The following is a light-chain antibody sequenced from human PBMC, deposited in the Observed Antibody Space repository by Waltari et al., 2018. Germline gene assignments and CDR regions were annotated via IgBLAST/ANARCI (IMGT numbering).Light chain of an antibody. J-gene: IGKJ2*01. CDR2: GAF. CDR3: QQDNTYPYT. CDR1: LAISNN. V-gene: IGKV1-16*01. Sequence: DIQMTQSPSSLSASVGDTVTITCRASLAISNNLAWVQQKPGRGPKSLIYGAFILQSGVPSRFSGSGSDTDFTLTISSLQPEDFATYYCQQDNTYPYTFGQGTKLEI.